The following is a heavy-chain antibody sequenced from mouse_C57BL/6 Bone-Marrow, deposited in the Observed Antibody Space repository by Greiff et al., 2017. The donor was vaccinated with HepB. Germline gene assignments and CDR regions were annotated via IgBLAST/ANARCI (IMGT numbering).Heavy chain of an antibody. CDR1: GFTFSSYA. D-gene: IGHD3-1*01. CDR2: ISDGGSYT. J-gene: IGHJ1*03. V-gene: IGHV5-4*01. Sequence: EVQLVESGGGLVKPGGSLKLSCAASGFTFSSYAMSWVRQTPEKSLEWVATISDGGSYTYYPDNVKGRFTISRDNAKNNLYLQMSHLKSEDTAMYYCAREGLLDVWGTGTTVTVSS. CDR3: AREGLLDV.